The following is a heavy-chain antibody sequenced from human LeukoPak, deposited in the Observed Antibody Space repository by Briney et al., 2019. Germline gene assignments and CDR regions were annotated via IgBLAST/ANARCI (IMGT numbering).Heavy chain of an antibody. CDR2: ISYDGSNK. D-gene: IGHD5-18*01. Sequence: GGSLRLSCAASGFTFSSYAMHWVRQAPGKGLEWVAVISYDGSNKYYADSVKGRFTISRDNSKNTLYLQMNSLRAEDTAVYYCARDGPWIQLLSPRAFDIWGQGTMVTVSS. J-gene: IGHJ3*02. CDR3: ARDGPWIQLLSPRAFDI. CDR1: GFTFSSYA. V-gene: IGHV3-30*04.